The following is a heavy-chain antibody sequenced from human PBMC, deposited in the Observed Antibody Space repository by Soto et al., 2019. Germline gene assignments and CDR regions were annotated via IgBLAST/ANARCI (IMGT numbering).Heavy chain of an antibody. CDR3: AKWYYHTGGFDY. V-gene: IGHV3-23*01. Sequence: EVPVLESGGGLVQRGGSLRLSCAGSGFTFSSFAMTWVRQAPGRGLEWVSGINGFGGSTYYGDSVKGRFTISRDNSKNTLYLQMNSLRAEDTAVYYCAKWYYHTGGFDYWGQGTLVTVSS. D-gene: IGHD3-9*01. J-gene: IGHJ4*02. CDR2: INGFGGST. CDR1: GFTFSSFA.